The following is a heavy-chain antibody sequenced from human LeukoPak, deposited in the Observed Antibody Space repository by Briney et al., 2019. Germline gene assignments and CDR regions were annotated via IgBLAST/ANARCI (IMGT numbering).Heavy chain of an antibody. CDR1: GFTFSSYW. Sequence: GSLRLSCAASGFTFSSYWMSWVRQAPGKGLEWVANIKQDGSEKYYVDSVKGRFTISRDNAKNSLYLQMNSLRAEDTAVYYCAPSSHYYYMDVWGKGTTVTISS. D-gene: IGHD6-6*01. V-gene: IGHV3-7*01. J-gene: IGHJ6*03. CDR2: IKQDGSEK. CDR3: APSSHYYYMDV.